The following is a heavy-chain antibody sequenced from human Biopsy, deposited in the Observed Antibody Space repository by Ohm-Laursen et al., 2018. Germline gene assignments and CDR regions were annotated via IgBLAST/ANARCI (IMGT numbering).Heavy chain of an antibody. CDR3: ARDRGYYSDRTVPGYFDL. CDR1: GDSISSYY. Sequence: PGTLSLTCPVSGDSISSYYWGWIRQPPGKGLQWIGYVYYTGSTDYNPSLQSRVTISVDTSKNHFSLRLRSVTPADTAIYYCARDRGYYSDRTVPGYFDLWGRGTLVTVSS. D-gene: IGHD3-22*01. V-gene: IGHV4-59*01. CDR2: VYYTGST. J-gene: IGHJ2*01.